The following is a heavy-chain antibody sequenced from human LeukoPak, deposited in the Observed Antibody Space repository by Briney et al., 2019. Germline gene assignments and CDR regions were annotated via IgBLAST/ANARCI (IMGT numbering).Heavy chain of an antibody. Sequence: GESLKISCKGSGYSFTTYWIGWVRQMPGKGLEGMAIIYPGDSETRYSPSFQGQVTISADKYISTAYLQWSSLKASDTAMYYCARHSWIQLWSGGFDYWGQGTLVSVSS. CDR1: GYSFTTYW. D-gene: IGHD5-18*01. J-gene: IGHJ4*02. CDR3: ARHSWIQLWSGGFDY. CDR2: IYPGDSET. V-gene: IGHV5-51*01.